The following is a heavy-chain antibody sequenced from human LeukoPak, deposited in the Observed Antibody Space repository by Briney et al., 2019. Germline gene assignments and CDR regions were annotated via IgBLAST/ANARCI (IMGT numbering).Heavy chain of an antibody. CDR3: ARQKDSSGWEYYFDY. CDR1: GGSISSYY. Sequence: SETLSLTCTVSGGSISSYYWSWIRQRPGKGLEGIGYIYYSGSTNYNPSLKSRVTISVDTSKNQFSLKLSSVTAADTAVYYCARQKDSSGWEYYFDYWGQGTLVTVSS. D-gene: IGHD6-19*01. J-gene: IGHJ4*02. V-gene: IGHV4-59*08. CDR2: IYYSGST.